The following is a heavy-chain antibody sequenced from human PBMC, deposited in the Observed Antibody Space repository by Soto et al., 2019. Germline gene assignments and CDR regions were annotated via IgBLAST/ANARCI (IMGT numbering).Heavy chain of an antibody. J-gene: IGHJ5*02. CDR3: AREPSP. Sequence: QVQLQESGPGLVKPSQTLSLTCTVSGASISSGGYYWGWIRQHPGKGLEWIGYIYYSGSTYYNPSPXSXXALAVDTSKNQFSLKLSSVTAADTAVYYCAREPSPWGQGPLVTVSS. CDR2: IYYSGST. V-gene: IGHV4-31*03. CDR1: GASISSGGYY.